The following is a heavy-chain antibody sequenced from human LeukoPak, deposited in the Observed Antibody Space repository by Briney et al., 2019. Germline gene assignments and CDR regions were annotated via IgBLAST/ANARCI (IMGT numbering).Heavy chain of an antibody. CDR3: ARGKNYGEWYFDY. D-gene: IGHD4-17*01. CDR2: IYSGGST. V-gene: IGHV3-66*01. Sequence: GGSLRLSCAASGFTVSSNYMSWVRQAPGKGLEWVSVIYSGGSTYYADSVKVRFTISRDNSKNTLYLQMNSLRAEDTAVYYCARGKNYGEWYFDYWGQGTLVTVSS. CDR1: GFTVSSNY. J-gene: IGHJ4*01.